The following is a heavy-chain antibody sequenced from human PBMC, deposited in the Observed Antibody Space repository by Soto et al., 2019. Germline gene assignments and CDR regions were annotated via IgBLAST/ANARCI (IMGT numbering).Heavy chain of an antibody. CDR1: GGSLCNNY. Sequence: ETLSLTSAVSGGSLCNNYWSWIRQPPGKGWEGCGETYHSGSTNYNPRLNSRVTISIATSKNHFYLKLISVTAADTAVYYCATSKIYFLQSGVAHHVPLGFWGQGTLVTVSS. CDR3: ATSKIYFLQSGVAHHVPLGF. J-gene: IGHJ4*02. CDR2: TYHSGST. D-gene: IGHD2-15*01. V-gene: IGHV4-34*01.